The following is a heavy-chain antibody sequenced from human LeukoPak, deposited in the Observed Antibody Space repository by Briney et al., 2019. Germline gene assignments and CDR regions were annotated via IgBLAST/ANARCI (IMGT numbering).Heavy chain of an antibody. V-gene: IGHV3-30-3*02. D-gene: IGHD2-2*01. Sequence: QPGGSLRLSCEASGFTFGSSAMHWVRQAPGEGLEWVALVSYDGDNEYNADSVKGRFSISRDRSKNTLYLQMNSLRAEDTAVYYCAKFCSSTSCYDDVDYWGQGTLVTVSS. J-gene: IGHJ4*02. CDR2: VSYDGDNE. CDR3: AKFCSSTSCYDDVDY. CDR1: GFTFGSSA.